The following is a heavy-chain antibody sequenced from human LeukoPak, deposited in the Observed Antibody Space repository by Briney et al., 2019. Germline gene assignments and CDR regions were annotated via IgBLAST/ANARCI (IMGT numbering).Heavy chain of an antibody. CDR1: GGSISSSSYY. J-gene: IGHJ4*02. CDR2: IYYSGST. V-gene: IGHV4-39*01. CDR3: AGIAVAGFTFDY. D-gene: IGHD6-19*01. Sequence: PSETLSLTCTVSGGSISSSSYYWGWIRQPPGKGLEWIGSIYYSGSTYYNPSLKSRVTISVDTSKNQFSLKLSSVTAADTAVYYCAGIAVAGFTFDYWGQGTLVTVSS.